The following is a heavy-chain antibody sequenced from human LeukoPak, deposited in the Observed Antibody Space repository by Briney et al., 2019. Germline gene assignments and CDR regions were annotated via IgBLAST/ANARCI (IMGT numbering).Heavy chain of an antibody. CDR3: ARERGYCSSTSCSNTFYYYYYYMDV. V-gene: IGHV3-23*01. CDR1: GFTFSSYG. D-gene: IGHD2-2*01. CDR2: ISGSGGST. Sequence: GGSLRLSCAASGFTFSSYGMSWVRQAPGKGLEWVSAISGSGGSTYYADSVKGRFTISRDNSKNSLYLQMNSLRAEDTAVYYCARERGYCSSTSCSNTFYYYYYYMDVWGKGTTVTVSS. J-gene: IGHJ6*03.